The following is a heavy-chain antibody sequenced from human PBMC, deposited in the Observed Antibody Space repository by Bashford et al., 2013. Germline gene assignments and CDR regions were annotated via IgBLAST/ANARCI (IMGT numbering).Heavy chain of an antibody. D-gene: IGHD6-6*01. Sequence: SETLSLTCTVSGGSISSGDYYWSWIRQPPGKGLEWIGYIYYSGSTYYNPSLKSRVTISVDTSKNQFSLKLSSVTAADTAVYYCARDMIPGRSSSSRFDYWGQGTLVTVSS. CDR2: IYYSGST. CDR3: ARDMIPGRSSSSRFDY. CDR1: GGSISSGDYY. V-gene: IGHV4-30-4*01. J-gene: IGHJ4*02.